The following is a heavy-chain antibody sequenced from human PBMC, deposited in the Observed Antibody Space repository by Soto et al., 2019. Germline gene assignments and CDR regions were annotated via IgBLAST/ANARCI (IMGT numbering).Heavy chain of an antibody. V-gene: IGHV1-3*01. CDR1: GYTFTSYA. CDR3: ATEYYDILTGYFERYGMDV. Sequence: ASVKVSCTASGYTFTSYAMHWVRQAPGQRLEWMGWINAGNGNTKYSQKFQGRVTITRDTSASTAYMELSSLRSEDTAVYYCATEYYDILTGYFERYGMDVWGQGTTVTVSS. CDR2: INAGNGNT. D-gene: IGHD3-9*01. J-gene: IGHJ6*02.